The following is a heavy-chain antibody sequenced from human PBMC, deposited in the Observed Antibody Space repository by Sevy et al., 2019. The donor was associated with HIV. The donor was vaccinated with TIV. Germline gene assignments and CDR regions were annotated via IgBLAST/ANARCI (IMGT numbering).Heavy chain of an antibody. CDR3: AKDCFGELLFHYYGMDV. J-gene: IGHJ6*02. CDR1: GFTFSSYG. V-gene: IGHV3-30*18. D-gene: IGHD3-10*01. CDR2: ISYDGSNR. Sequence: GGSLRLSCAASGFTFSSYGMHWVRQAPGKGLEWVAVISYDGSNRDYVNSVKGRFTISRDNAKNTLYLQMHSLRAEETAGYYCAKDCFGELLFHYYGMDVWGQGTTVTVSS.